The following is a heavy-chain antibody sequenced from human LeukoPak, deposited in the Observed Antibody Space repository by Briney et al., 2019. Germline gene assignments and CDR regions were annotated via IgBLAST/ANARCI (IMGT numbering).Heavy chain of an antibody. CDR2: INAGNGNT. CDR3: ARDSHITIFGVVTYYYGMDV. J-gene: IGHJ6*02. CDR1: GYTFTSYA. V-gene: IGHV1-3*01. D-gene: IGHD3-3*01. Sequence: GASVKVSCKASGYTFTSYAMHWVRQAPGQRLEWMGWINAGNGNTKYSQKFQGRVTITRDTSASTAYMELSSLRSEDTAVYYCARDSHITIFGVVTYYYGMDVWGQGTTVTVSS.